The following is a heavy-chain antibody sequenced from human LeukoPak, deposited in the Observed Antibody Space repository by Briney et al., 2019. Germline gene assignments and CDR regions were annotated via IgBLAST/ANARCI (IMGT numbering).Heavy chain of an antibody. D-gene: IGHD3-10*01. J-gene: IGHJ6*02. Sequence: PGGSLRLSCAVSGLTFSSYAMSWVRQAPGKGVEWVSAVTASAGNTYYADSVKGRFTISRDNSKNTLYLQVTSLRAEDTAVYYCAKGDYYGSGSFFKNGMDVWGQGTTVTVSS. V-gene: IGHV3-23*01. CDR1: GLTFSSYA. CDR3: AKGDYYGSGSFFKNGMDV. CDR2: VTASAGNT.